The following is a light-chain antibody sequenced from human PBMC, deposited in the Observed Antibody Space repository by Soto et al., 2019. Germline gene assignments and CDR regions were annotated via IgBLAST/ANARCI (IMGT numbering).Light chain of an antibody. J-gene: IGLJ2*01. CDR1: SSNIGNNY. Sequence: QSVLTQPPSVSAAPGQKVTISCSGSSSNIGNNYVSWYQQLPGTAPKLLIYDNNKRPSGIPDRFSGSKSGTSATLGITGLQTGDEADYYCGTWDSSLSVGRVVFGGGTQVTVL. CDR2: DNN. CDR3: GTWDSSLSVGRVV. V-gene: IGLV1-51*01.